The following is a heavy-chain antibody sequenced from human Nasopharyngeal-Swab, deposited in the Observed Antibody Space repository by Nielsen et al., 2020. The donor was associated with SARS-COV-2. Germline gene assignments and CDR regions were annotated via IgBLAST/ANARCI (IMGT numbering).Heavy chain of an antibody. Sequence: LKISCAASGSTFDDYAMHWVLQAPGKGLEWVSGISWNSGSIGYADSVKGRFTISRDNAKNSLYLQMNSLRAEDTALYYCAKDYDSSGYDSAFDIWGQGTMVTVSS. J-gene: IGHJ3*02. CDR1: GSTFDDYA. CDR2: ISWNSGSI. D-gene: IGHD3-22*01. V-gene: IGHV3-9*01. CDR3: AKDYDSSGYDSAFDI.